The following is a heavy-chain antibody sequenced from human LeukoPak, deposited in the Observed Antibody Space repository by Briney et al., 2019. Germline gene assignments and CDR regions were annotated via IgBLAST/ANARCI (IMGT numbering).Heavy chain of an antibody. Sequence: GESLKISCQGSGYSFTSYWITWVRRMPGKGLEWMGMIAPTDSYTNYSPSFQGHVTISVDKSISTAYLQWSSLKASDTAMYFCASGSGTYSPDYWGQGTLVTVSS. CDR1: GYSFTSYW. CDR2: IAPTDSYT. J-gene: IGHJ4*02. V-gene: IGHV5-10-1*01. CDR3: ASGSGTYSPDY. D-gene: IGHD3-10*01.